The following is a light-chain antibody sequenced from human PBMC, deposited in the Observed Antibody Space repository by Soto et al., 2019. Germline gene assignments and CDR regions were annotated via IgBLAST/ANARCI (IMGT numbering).Light chain of an antibody. CDR1: SSDVGGYNY. CDR2: DVS. V-gene: IGLV2-14*01. J-gene: IGLJ1*01. CDR3: SSYTSSSTLLYV. Sequence: QSALTQPASVSGSPGQSITISCTGTSSDVGGYNYVSWYQQHPGKAPKLMIYDVSNRPSGVSNRFSGSKSGNTASLTISGIQAEDEADYYCSSYTSSSTLLYVFGTGTKGTVL.